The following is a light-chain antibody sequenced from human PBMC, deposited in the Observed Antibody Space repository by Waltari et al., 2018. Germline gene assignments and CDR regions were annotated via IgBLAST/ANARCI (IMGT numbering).Light chain of an antibody. J-gene: IGLJ3*02. CDR2: QDN. V-gene: IGLV3-1*01. Sequence: SSELTQPPSVSVSPGQTANITCSGDKLGDKYACWYQQKPGQSPVLVIYQDNKRPSGIPERFSGSNSGNTATLTISGTQAMDEADYYCQAWDSSFWVFGGGTKLTVL. CDR3: QAWDSSFWV. CDR1: KLGDKY.